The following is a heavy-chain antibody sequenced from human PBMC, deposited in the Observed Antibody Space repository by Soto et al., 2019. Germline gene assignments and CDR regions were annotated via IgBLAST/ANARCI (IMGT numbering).Heavy chain of an antibody. CDR1: GYTFTAYY. J-gene: IGHJ4*02. Sequence: ASVKVSCKASGYTFTAYYIHWVRQAPGQPLEYVGWINPNSGRTNYAQKFQQWVTLTRDTSTSTAYMELSRLTSDASAVFYCARADNYGFMDYWGQGTLVTVSS. CDR2: INPNSGRT. D-gene: IGHD3-16*01. V-gene: IGHV1-2*04. CDR3: ARADNYGFMDY.